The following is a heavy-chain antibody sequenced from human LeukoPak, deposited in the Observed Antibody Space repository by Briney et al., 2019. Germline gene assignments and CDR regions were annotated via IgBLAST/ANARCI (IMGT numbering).Heavy chain of an antibody. Sequence: SETLSLTCTVSGGSISSGAYYWSWIRQPPGKGLEWIGHIYYSGSTYYNPSLQSRVSLSVDTSKSQFYLILNSVTAADTAVYYCARGDSSSWSFKIWGQGSLVTVSS. CDR2: IYYSGST. CDR1: GGSISSGAYY. D-gene: IGHD6-13*01. V-gene: IGHV4-30-4*01. J-gene: IGHJ4*02. CDR3: ARGDSSSWSFKI.